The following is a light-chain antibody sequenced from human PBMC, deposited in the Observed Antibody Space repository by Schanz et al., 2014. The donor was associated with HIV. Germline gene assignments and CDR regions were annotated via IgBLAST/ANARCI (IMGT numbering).Light chain of an antibody. CDR1: QSVSTY. Sequence: EIVMTQSPATLSLSPGERATLSCRASQSVSTYLAWYQHKSGQPPRLLIYDASTRVTGIPARFSGSWSGTEFTLTISSLQSEDFATYFCHQYKTYPYTFGQGTKLEIK. J-gene: IGKJ2*01. V-gene: IGKV3-15*01. CDR3: HQYKTYPYT. CDR2: DAS.